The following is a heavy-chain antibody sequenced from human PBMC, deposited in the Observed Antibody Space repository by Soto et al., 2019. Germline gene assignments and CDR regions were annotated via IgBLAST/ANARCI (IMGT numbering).Heavy chain of an antibody. Sequence: ASVKVSCKASGGTFSSYAISWVRQAPGQGLEWMGGIIPIFGTANYAQKFQGRVTITADESTSTAYMELSSLRSEDTAVYYCARGVTTTAGDYFDYWGQGTPVTVSS. V-gene: IGHV1-69*13. CDR3: ARGVTTTAGDYFDY. J-gene: IGHJ4*02. CDR1: GGTFSSYA. CDR2: IIPIFGTA. D-gene: IGHD4-17*01.